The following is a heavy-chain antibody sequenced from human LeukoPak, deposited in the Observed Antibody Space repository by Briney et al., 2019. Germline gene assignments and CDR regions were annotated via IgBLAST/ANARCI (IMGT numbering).Heavy chain of an antibody. D-gene: IGHD3-3*01. CDR3: AKAELGVDTFFDY. CDR1: GYTLTELS. V-gene: IGHV1-24*01. Sequence: ASVKVSCKVSGYTLTELSMLWVRQAPGKGLEWMGGFDPEDGETIYAQKFQGRVTMTEDTSTDTAYMELSSLRSEDTAVYYCAKAELGVDTFFDYWGQGTLVTVSS. J-gene: IGHJ4*02. CDR2: FDPEDGET.